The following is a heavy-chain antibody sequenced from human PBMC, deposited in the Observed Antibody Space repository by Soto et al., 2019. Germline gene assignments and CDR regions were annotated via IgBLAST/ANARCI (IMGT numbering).Heavy chain of an antibody. J-gene: IGHJ4*02. CDR3: AIERLRRFDY. CDR2: IWYDGSNK. Sequence: QVQLVESGGGVVQPGRSLRLSCAASGLTFSNYDMHWVRQAPGKGLEWVAVIWYDGSNKYYADSVKGRVTIFRDNSKNTLYLQMNSLRADDTAVYYCAIERLRRFDYWGQGTLVTVSS. CDR1: GLTFSNYD. V-gene: IGHV3-33*01. D-gene: IGHD6-25*01.